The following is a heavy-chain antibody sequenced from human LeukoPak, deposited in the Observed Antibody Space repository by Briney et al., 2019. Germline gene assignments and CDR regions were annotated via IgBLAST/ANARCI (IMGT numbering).Heavy chain of an antibody. J-gene: IGHJ4*02. CDR2: ISSSSSYI. V-gene: IGHV3-21*06. D-gene: IGHD1-26*01. Sequence: GGSLRLSCTASGFTFSDYNFNWVRQAPGKGLEWVSSISSSSSYIYYAESVKGRFTVSRDNAKNSVYLQLSSLRAEDTAVYYCARISLLGLVPAVGFNDYWGQGTSVTVSS. CDR3: ARISLLGLVPAVGFNDY. CDR1: GFTFSDYN.